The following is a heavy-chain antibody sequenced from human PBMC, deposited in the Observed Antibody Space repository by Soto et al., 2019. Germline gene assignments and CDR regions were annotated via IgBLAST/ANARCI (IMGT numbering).Heavy chain of an antibody. CDR2: INAGNGNT. D-gene: IGHD2-2*01. CDR3: ARGPTQPLGYCSSTSCYGWFDP. Sequence: GASVKVSCKASGYTFTSYAMHWVRQAPGQRLEWMGWINAGNGNTKYSQKFQGRVTITRDTSASTAYMELSSLRSEDTAVYYCARGPTQPLGYCSSTSCYGWFDPWGQGTLVTVS. CDR1: GYTFTSYA. V-gene: IGHV1-3*01. J-gene: IGHJ5*02.